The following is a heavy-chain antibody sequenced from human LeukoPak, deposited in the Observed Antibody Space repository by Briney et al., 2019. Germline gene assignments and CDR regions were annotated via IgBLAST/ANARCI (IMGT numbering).Heavy chain of an antibody. CDR3: TSGRRFGELYYYYYMDV. CDR2: IIPIFGTA. Sequence: GASVKVSCKTSGYTFTSYAMNWVRQAPGQGLEWMGGIIPIFGTANYAQKFQGRVTITADESTSTAYMELRSLRSDDTAVYYCTSGRRFGELYYYYYMDVWGKGTTVTISS. D-gene: IGHD3-10*01. J-gene: IGHJ6*03. V-gene: IGHV1-69*13. CDR1: GYTFTSYA.